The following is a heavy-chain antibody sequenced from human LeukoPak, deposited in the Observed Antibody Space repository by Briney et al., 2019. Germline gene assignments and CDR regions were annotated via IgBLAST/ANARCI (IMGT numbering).Heavy chain of an antibody. CDR2: SSWIGGST. V-gene: IGHV3-43D*03. Sequence: PGGSLRLSCAVSGFNFDDFALHWVRQVAGKGLEWLSFSSWIGGSTDYADSVKGRFTIPRDSTTNSLYLEMNSLRAEDTAVYYCAREGEAARRFYYMDVWGKGTTVTVSS. CDR3: AREGEAARRFYYMDV. D-gene: IGHD6-6*01. J-gene: IGHJ6*03. CDR1: GFNFDDFA.